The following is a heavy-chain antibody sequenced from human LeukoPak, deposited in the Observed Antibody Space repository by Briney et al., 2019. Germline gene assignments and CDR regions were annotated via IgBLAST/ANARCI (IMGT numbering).Heavy chain of an antibody. CDR3: AKGGGYEAQYYYYYLDV. CDR1: GFTFSSYG. CDR2: IRYDGSNK. J-gene: IGHJ6*03. D-gene: IGHD5-12*01. V-gene: IGHV3-30*02. Sequence: GGSLRLSCAASGFTFSSYGMHWVRQAPGTGLEWVAFIRYDGSNKYYADSVKGRFTVSRDNSKNTLYLQMKSLRAEDTAVYYCAKGGGYEAQYYYYYLDVWGKGTTVTISS.